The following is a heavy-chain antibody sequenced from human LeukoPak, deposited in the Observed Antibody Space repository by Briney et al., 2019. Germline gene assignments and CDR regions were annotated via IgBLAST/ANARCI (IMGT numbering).Heavy chain of an antibody. D-gene: IGHD2-15*01. CDR3: ARGGLRRAYNWFDP. Sequence: SETLSLTCAVYGVSFSCYYWSWIRQPPGKGLEWIGEINHSGSTNYNPSLRSRVTISVDTSKNQFSLKLSSVTAADAAVYYCARGGLRRAYNWFDPWGQGTLVTVSS. CDR1: GVSFSCYY. CDR2: INHSGST. V-gene: IGHV4-34*01. J-gene: IGHJ5*02.